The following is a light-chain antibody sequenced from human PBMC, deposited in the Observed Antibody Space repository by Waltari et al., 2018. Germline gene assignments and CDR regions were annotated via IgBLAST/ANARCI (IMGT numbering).Light chain of an antibody. CDR1: QSVSKA. CDR3: QHYLKLPVT. J-gene: IGKJ1*01. Sequence: SCRGRQSVSKALAWYQQKPRQAPRLLIYGASTRATGIPDRFSGSGSGTDFSLTISRLEPDDFAVYYCQHYLKLPVTFGQGTTVEI. CDR2: GAS. V-gene: IGKV3-20*01.